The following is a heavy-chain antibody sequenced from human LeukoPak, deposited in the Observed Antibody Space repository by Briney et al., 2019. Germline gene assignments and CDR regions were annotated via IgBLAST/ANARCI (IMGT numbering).Heavy chain of an antibody. CDR3: AKDFAHGEISS. J-gene: IGHJ4*02. V-gene: IGHV3-23*01. Sequence: PGGSLRLSCAASAFTFSSYWMSWVRQAPGKGLEWLSGTSDSGRRTYYADSVNGRFTISRDNTKNTLYLQMNGLRAEDTAVYYCAKDFAHGEISSWGQGTLVSVSS. CDR1: AFTFSSYW. D-gene: IGHD6-13*01. CDR2: TSDSGRRT.